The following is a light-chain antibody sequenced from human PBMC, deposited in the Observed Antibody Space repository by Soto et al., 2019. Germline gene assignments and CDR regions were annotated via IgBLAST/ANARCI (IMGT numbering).Light chain of an antibody. J-gene: IGLJ2*01. CDR1: GSNIGAGYD. Sequence: VLTQPPSVSGAPGQSVTISCIGSGSNIGAGYDVHWYQQLPGVAPKLLIFDTTNRPSGVPGRFSGSKSGASASLAITGLLPEDEADFFCQSFDTNLNAVVFGGGTKLTVL. CDR3: QSFDTNLNAVV. CDR2: DTT. V-gene: IGLV1-40*01.